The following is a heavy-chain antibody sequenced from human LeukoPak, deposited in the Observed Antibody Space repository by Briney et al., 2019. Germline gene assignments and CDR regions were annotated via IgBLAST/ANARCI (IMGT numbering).Heavy chain of an antibody. CDR1: GFTFSSYG. Sequence: GRSLRLSCAASGFTFSSYGMHWVRQAPGKGLEWISYISSSGSTIYYADSVKGRFTISRDNGKNSLYLQMNSLRAEDTAVYYCARVHYNTAMVDIDYWGQGTLVTVSS. D-gene: IGHD5-18*01. CDR2: ISSSGSTI. CDR3: ARVHYNTAMVDIDY. V-gene: IGHV3-48*04. J-gene: IGHJ4*02.